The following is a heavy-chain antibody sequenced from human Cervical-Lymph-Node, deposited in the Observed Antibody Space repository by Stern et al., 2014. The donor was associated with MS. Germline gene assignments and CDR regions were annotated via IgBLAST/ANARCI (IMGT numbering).Heavy chain of an antibody. V-gene: IGHV1-8*01. Sequence: EQLVESGAEVKKPGASVKVSCKASGYTFTSYDINWVRQATGQGLEWMGWMNPNSGNTGYAQKFQGRVTMTRNTSISTAYMELSSLRSEDTAVYYCARGDSSWFYYGMDVWGQGTTVTVSS. CDR2: MNPNSGNT. J-gene: IGHJ6*02. D-gene: IGHD6-13*01. CDR1: GYTFTSYD. CDR3: ARGDSSWFYYGMDV.